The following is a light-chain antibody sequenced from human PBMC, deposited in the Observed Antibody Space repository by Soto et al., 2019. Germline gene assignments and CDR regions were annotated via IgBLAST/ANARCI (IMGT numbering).Light chain of an antibody. J-gene: IGKJ2*01. CDR1: QSVSSN. CDR3: QQYNNWPYT. Sequence: EIVMTQSPATLSVSLGARTTLSCRASQSVSSNLAWYRQKPGQAPRLLIYGASTRATGIPVRFSGSGSGTEFTLTISSLQSEDFAVYYCQQYNNWPYTFGQGTKLEIK. CDR2: GAS. V-gene: IGKV3-15*01.